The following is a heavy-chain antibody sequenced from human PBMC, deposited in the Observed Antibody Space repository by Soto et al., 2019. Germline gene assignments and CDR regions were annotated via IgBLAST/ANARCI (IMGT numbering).Heavy chain of an antibody. CDR2: VYSGGST. Sequence: QPGGSLRLSCAASGFTVGSNYMSWVRQAPGKGLEWVSVVYSGGSTYYADSVKGRFTISRDNSKNTLYLQMNSLRAEDTAVYYCARVLPPKYGMDVWGQGTTVTVSS. CDR3: ARVLPPKYGMDV. J-gene: IGHJ6*02. V-gene: IGHV3-53*01. CDR1: GFTVGSNY.